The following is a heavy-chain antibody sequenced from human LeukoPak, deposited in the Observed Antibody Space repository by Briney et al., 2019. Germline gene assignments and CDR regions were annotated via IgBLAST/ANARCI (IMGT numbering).Heavy chain of an antibody. Sequence: GGSLRLSCAASGFTFSIYSMNWVRQAPGKGLEWVSYISSSSSTIYYADSVKGRFTISRDNAKNSLYLQMNSLRAEDTAVYYCARDPYYGSGSYGYWGQGTLVTVSS. D-gene: IGHD3-10*01. CDR2: ISSSSSTI. CDR3: ARDPYYGSGSYGY. J-gene: IGHJ4*02. CDR1: GFTFSIYS. V-gene: IGHV3-48*04.